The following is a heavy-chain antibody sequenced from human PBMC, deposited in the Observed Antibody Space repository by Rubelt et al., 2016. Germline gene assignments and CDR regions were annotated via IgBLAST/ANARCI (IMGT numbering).Heavy chain of an antibody. V-gene: IGHV7-4-1*02. CDR3: ARGRSNYYYYGMDV. CDR2: INTNSGNP. J-gene: IGHJ6*02. Sequence: QVQLVQSGSELKKPGASVKVSCKASGYTFTTHGVNWLRQAPGQGLEWMGWINTNSGNPTYAQAFTGRFVFSLDTSVSTAYLQISSLKAEDTAVYYCARGRSNYYYYGMDVWGQGTTVTVSS. CDR1: GYTFTTHG.